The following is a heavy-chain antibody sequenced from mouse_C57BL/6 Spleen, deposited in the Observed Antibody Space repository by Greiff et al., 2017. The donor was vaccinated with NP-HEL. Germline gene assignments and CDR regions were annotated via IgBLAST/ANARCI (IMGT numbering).Heavy chain of an antibody. CDR1: GYTFTSYW. CDR3: ARALSSFAY. Sequence: VQLQQPGAELVKPGASVKLSCKASGYTFTSYWMHWVKQRPGQGLEWIGMIHPNSGSTNYNEKFKSKDTLTVDKSSSTAYMQLSSLTSEDSAVYYCARALSSFAYWGQGTLVTVSA. V-gene: IGHV1-64*01. J-gene: IGHJ3*01. CDR2: IHPNSGST. D-gene: IGHD1-1*02.